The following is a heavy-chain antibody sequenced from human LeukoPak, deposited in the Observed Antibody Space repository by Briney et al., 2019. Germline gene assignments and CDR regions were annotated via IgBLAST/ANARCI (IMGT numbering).Heavy chain of an antibody. J-gene: IGHJ4*02. D-gene: IGHD3-10*01. CDR1: GYTFTSYD. V-gene: IGHV1-8*01. Sequence: ASVTVSCKASGYTFTSYDINWVRQAPGQGREWMGWMNPNSGNTGYAQKFQGRVTMTRNTSISTAYMELSSLRSEDTAVYYCARVTMVRGVIMTLDYWGQGTLVTVSS. CDR3: ARVTMVRGVIMTLDY. CDR2: MNPNSGNT.